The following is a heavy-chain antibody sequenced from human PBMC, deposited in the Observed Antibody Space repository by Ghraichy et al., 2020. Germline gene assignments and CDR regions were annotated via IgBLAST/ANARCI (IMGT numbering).Heavy chain of an antibody. Sequence: GSLNISCVASGFTFSNHWMHWVRQVPGKGLVWVSRVTSDGSSTTYADSVKGRFTISRDNAKNTVYLQMNSLRAEDTAVYYCARDKLFSGRSNAFDIWGQGTMVTVSS. CDR2: VTSDGSST. CDR3: ARDKLFSGRSNAFDI. V-gene: IGHV3-74*01. D-gene: IGHD6-25*01. CDR1: GFTFSNHW. J-gene: IGHJ3*02.